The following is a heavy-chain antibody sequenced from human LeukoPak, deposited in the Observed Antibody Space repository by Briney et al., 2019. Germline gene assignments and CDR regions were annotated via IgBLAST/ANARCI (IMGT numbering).Heavy chain of an antibody. CDR3: ARGLRDLNSH. V-gene: IGHV1-69*05. J-gene: IGHJ4*02. D-gene: IGHD5-24*01. CDR2: IIPVFGTA. CDR1: GGTFSSYA. Sequence: GSSVKVSCKASGGTFSSYALSWVRQAPGQGLEWMGRIIPVFGTANYAQKFQGRFTITTDESTSTAYMELSSLRSEDTAVYYCARGLRDLNSHWGQGTLVTVSS.